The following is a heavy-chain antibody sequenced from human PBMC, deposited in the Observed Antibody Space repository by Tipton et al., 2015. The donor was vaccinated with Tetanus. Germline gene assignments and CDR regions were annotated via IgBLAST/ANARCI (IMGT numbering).Heavy chain of an antibody. Sequence: QSGPEVKKPGASVKVSCKTSGYTFTSYDINWVRQATGQGLEWMGWMKPNSGSTGYAQKFRGIVTMTRDTSINTAYMELSDLRSEDTAVYFCATIGGAYHRSHDYWCQGTHVAVSS. J-gene: IGHJ4*02. CDR1: GYTFTSYD. CDR3: ATIGGAYHRSHDY. D-gene: IGHD1-26*01. V-gene: IGHV1-8*01. CDR2: MKPNSGST.